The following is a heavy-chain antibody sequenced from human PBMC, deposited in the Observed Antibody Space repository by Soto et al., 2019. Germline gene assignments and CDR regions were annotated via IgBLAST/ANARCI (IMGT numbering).Heavy chain of an antibody. V-gene: IGHV4-4*02. CDR1: GGSISSSNW. J-gene: IGHJ6*02. CDR3: ARDRPMVRGVIYYYGMDV. CDR2: IYHSGST. Sequence: SETLSLTCAVSGGSISSSNWWSWVRQPPGKGLEWIGEIYHSGSTNYNPSLKSRVTISVDKSKNQFSLKLSSVTAADTAVYYCARDRPMVRGVIYYYGMDVWGQGTTVTVSS. D-gene: IGHD3-10*01.